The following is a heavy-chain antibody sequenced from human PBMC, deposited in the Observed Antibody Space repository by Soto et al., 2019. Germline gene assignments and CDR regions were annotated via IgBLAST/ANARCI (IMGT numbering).Heavy chain of an antibody. Sequence: GGSLRLSCSASGFTFSGYAMHWVRQAPGKGLEYVSAISSNGGSTYYADSVKGRFTISRDSSKNTLYLQMSSLRAEDTAVYYCVKAPNYYDSSGYYYEVPDYWGQGTLVTVSS. V-gene: IGHV3-64D*06. CDR1: GFTFSGYA. CDR3: VKAPNYYDSSGYYYEVPDY. CDR2: ISSNGGST. J-gene: IGHJ4*02. D-gene: IGHD3-22*01.